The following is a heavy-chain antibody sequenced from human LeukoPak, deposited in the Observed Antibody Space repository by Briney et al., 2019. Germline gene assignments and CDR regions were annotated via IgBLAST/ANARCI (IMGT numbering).Heavy chain of an antibody. CDR2: INPNSGGT. D-gene: IGHD3-3*01. Sequence: GASVKVSCKASGYTFTGYYMHWVRQAPGQGLEWMGWINPNSGGTNYAQKFQGRVTMTRDTSISTAYMELSRLRSDDTAVYYCARDASITIFGVVISDYWGQGTLVTVSS. J-gene: IGHJ4*02. CDR3: ARDASITIFGVVISDY. V-gene: IGHV1-2*02. CDR1: GYTFTGYY.